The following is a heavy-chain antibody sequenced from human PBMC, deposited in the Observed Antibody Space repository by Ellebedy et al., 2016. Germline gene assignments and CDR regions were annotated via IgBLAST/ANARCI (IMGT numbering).Heavy chain of an antibody. D-gene: IGHD1-1*01. CDR3: AKWNGDWNAYDV. Sequence: SETLSLTCNVSGGSVSSDYWNWIRRPPGKGLEWIGFVFHTGATLYNPSLKSRVTMSVDTSKSQISLRLMSMTAADTAVYYCAKWNGDWNAYDVWGQGTMVTVSS. J-gene: IGHJ3*01. CDR1: GGSVSSDY. CDR2: VFHTGAT. V-gene: IGHV4-59*02.